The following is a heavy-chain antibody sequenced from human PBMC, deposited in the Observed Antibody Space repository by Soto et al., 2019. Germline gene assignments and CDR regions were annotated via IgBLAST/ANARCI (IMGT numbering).Heavy chain of an antibody. Sequence: QVPLVQSGAEVKKPGSSVKVSCKASGGTFSSYAISWVRQAPGQGLEWMGGIIPIFGTANYAQKFQGRVTITADESTSTAYMELSSLRSEDTAVYYCARVLKGYYDSSGYAFGIWGQGTMVTVSS. CDR3: ARVLKGYYDSSGYAFGI. CDR1: GGTFSSYA. D-gene: IGHD3-22*01. CDR2: IIPIFGTA. V-gene: IGHV1-69*01. J-gene: IGHJ3*02.